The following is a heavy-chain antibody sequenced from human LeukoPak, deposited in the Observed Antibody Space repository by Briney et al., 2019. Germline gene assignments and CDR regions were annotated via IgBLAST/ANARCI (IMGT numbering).Heavy chain of an antibody. J-gene: IGHJ4*02. D-gene: IGHD6-19*01. CDR1: GYTFTSYG. CDR3: ARAPDSGGGYPPGGFDY. CDR2: ISAYNGNT. Sequence: ASVKVSCKASGYTFTSYGISWVRQAPGQGLEWMGWISAYNGNTNYAQKLQGRVTMTTDTSTSTAYMELRSLRSDDTAVYYCARAPDSGGGYPPGGFDYGGREPLVPVPS. V-gene: IGHV1-18*01.